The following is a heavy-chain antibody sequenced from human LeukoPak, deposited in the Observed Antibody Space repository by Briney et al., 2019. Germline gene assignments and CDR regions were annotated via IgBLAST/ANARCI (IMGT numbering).Heavy chain of an antibody. CDR1: VFTVSSNY. CDR2: IYSGGST. J-gene: IGHJ4*02. V-gene: IGHV3-66*01. D-gene: IGHD3-10*01. CDR3: AREGGRGSFYD. Sequence: PVGSLRLSCAASVFTVSSNYMSWVRQAPGKGLEWVSVIYSGGSTYSADSVKGRFTISRDNSKNTLYLQMNSLRAEDTAVYYCAREGGRGSFYDWGQGTLVTVSS.